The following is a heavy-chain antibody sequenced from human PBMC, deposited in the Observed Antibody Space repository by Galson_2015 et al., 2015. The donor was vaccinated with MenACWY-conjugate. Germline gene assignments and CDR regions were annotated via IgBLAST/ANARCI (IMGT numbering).Heavy chain of an antibody. D-gene: IGHD6-19*01. CDR2: ISNTSGFR. J-gene: IGHJ4*02. CDR3: ARDRGGPVAGERGPANY. V-gene: IGHV3-11*05. Sequence: SLRLSCAASGFTFSDYYMNWVHQAPGKGLEWISYISNTSGFRYYADSVKGRFTISRDDAKNSLYLQMNSLRAEDTAVYYCARDRGGPVAGERGPANYWGLGALVTVSA. CDR1: GFTFSDYY.